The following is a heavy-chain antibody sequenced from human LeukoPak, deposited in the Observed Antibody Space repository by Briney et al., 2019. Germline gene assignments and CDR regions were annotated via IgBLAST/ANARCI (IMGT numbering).Heavy chain of an antibody. Sequence: GGSLRLSCAVSGFTFSTYEMNWVPQAPGKGLEWVSYISSSGTTIYYADSVKGRFTISRDNAKNSLSLQMNSLRAEDTAVYYCARPKNGYDYWGQGTLVTVSS. CDR1: GFTFSTYE. D-gene: IGHD5-24*01. CDR3: ARPKNGYDY. J-gene: IGHJ4*02. CDR2: ISSSGTTI. V-gene: IGHV3-48*03.